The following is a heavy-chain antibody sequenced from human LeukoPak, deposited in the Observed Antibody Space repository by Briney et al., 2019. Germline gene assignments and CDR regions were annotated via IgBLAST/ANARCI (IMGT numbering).Heavy chain of an antibody. V-gene: IGHV3-21*01. D-gene: IGHD5-12*01. CDR3: ARSNSGYDFGSFNFDY. Sequence: GGSLRLSCAASGFTFSSYSMNWVRQAPGKGLEWVSYISSSSSYIYYADSVKGRFTISRDNAKNSLYLQMNSLRAEDTAVYYCARSNSGYDFGSFNFDYWGQGTLVTVSS. CDR1: GFTFSSYS. J-gene: IGHJ4*02. CDR2: ISSSSSYI.